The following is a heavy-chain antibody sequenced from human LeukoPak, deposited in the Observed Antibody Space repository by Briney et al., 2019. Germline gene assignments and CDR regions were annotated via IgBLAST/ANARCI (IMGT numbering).Heavy chain of an antibody. J-gene: IGHJ4*02. Sequence: TLSLTCSVSGGSISISGFYWNWIRQLPGKGLEWIGYTYNSGNTYYNPSFGSRVTISTDTSTNQFFLKSHSVTAADTAVYYCAKDHAPSSGSFDYWGQGTLVTVSS. V-gene: IGHV4-31*03. CDR1: GGSISISGFY. CDR2: TYNSGNT. D-gene: IGHD6-19*01. CDR3: AKDHAPSSGSFDY.